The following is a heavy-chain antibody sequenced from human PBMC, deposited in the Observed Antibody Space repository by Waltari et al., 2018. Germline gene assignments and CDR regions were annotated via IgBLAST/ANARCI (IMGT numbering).Heavy chain of an antibody. CDR3: TTLARGESGDY. CDR1: GFTFNTYW. J-gene: IGHJ4*02. D-gene: IGHD3-10*01. CDR2: INPEGSQK. V-gene: IGHV3-7*01. Sequence: EVQLVESGGGLVQPGGSLRLSCAASGFTFNTYWMKWIRQAPGKGLEWVANINPEGSQKFYVDSVKGRFTVSRDNAQNSLYLQINNLRAEDTAVYYCTTLARGESGDYWGQGTLVTVSS.